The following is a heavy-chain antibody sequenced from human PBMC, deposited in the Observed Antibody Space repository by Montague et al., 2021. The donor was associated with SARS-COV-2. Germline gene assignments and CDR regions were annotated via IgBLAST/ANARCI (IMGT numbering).Heavy chain of an antibody. CDR3: ARDGYNAHQNYWYFDL. V-gene: IGHV4-59*12. CDR1: VGSISTYY. J-gene: IGHJ2*01. CDR2: IYYSGST. D-gene: IGHD5-24*01. Sequence: SETLSLTCTVSVGSISTYYWSWIRQPPGKGLEWIGYIYYSGSTNYSPSLKSRVTISVDTSKNQFSLKLSSVTAADTAVYYYARDGYNAHQNYWYFDLWGRGTLVTVSS.